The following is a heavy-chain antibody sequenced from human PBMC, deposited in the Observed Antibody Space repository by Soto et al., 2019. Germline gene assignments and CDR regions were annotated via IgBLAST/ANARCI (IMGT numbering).Heavy chain of an antibody. CDR1: GFSFSSFA. Sequence: EVLLLESWGGLVQPGGSLRLSCEASGFSFSSFAMNWVLQAPGKGLAWVSAIGDSGASTYYADSVKGLFTISRENSRNKLYLQLNSLRAEDTAVYYCAKGVELDVWGNGTTVTVSS. V-gene: IGHV3-23*01. CDR3: AKGVELDV. CDR2: IGDSGAST. D-gene: IGHD1-26*01. J-gene: IGHJ6*04.